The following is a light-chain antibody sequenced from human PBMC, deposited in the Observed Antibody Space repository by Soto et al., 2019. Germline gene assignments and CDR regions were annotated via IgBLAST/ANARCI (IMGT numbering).Light chain of an antibody. CDR2: DAS. Sequence: EIVLTQSPATLSLSPGEGATLSCRASQSVGSYLGWYQQKPGQAPRLLIYDASNRATGIPARFSGSGSGTDITPTISTLEPEDFAVYYCQQRSNWPLTFGGGTKVEIK. V-gene: IGKV3-11*01. CDR3: QQRSNWPLT. J-gene: IGKJ4*01. CDR1: QSVGSY.